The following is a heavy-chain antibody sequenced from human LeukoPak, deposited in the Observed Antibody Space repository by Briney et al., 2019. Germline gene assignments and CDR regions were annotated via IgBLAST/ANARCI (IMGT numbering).Heavy chain of an antibody. J-gene: IGHJ6*03. D-gene: IGHD3-3*01. Sequence: GGSLRLSCAASRFTFSSYSMNWVRQAPGKGLEWVSYISSSSSTIYYADSVKGRFTISRDNAKNSLYLQMNSLRAEDTAVYYCARDLGASIWSGYFHYMDVWGKGTTVTVSS. CDR2: ISSSSSTI. CDR3: ARDLGASIWSGYFHYMDV. CDR1: RFTFSSYS. V-gene: IGHV3-48*04.